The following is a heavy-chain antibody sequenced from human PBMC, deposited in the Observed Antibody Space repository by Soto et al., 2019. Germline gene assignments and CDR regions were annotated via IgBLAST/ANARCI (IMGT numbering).Heavy chain of an antibody. Sequence: SQTLSLTCAICGDSVSNNGATWNWIRQSPSRGLEWLGRAYYRSRWQYDYAPSVRSRITINPDTSKNQFSLHLSSVTPEDTAVYYCAREPPDFNSGLDSWGQGSLVTVSS. V-gene: IGHV6-1*01. J-gene: IGHJ4*02. CDR1: GDSVSNNGAT. CDR2: AYYRSRWQY. CDR3: AREPPDFNSGLDS. D-gene: IGHD1-26*01.